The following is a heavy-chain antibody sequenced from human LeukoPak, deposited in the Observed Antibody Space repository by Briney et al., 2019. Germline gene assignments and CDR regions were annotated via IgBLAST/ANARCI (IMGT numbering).Heavy chain of an antibody. D-gene: IGHD6-6*01. J-gene: IGHJ3*02. V-gene: IGHV1-46*01. Sequence: ASVKVSCKASGYTFSVYFINWVRQAPGQGLEWMGIIYPSGGRTNYAQKFQGRVTMTRDMSTSTVYMELSSLRSEDTAVYYCASRTRPDVGAFNIWGQGTMVTVSS. CDR2: IYPSGGRT. CDR1: GYTFSVYF. CDR3: ASRTRPDVGAFNI.